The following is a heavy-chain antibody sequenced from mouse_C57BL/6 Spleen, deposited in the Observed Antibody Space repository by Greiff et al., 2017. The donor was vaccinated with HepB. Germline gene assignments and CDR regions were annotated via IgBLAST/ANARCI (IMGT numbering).Heavy chain of an antibody. D-gene: IGHD1-1*01. CDR1: GFTFSSYG. CDR2: ISSGGSYT. V-gene: IGHV5-6*01. J-gene: IGHJ2*01. Sequence: EVMLVESGGDLVKPGGSLKLSCAASGFTFSSYGMSWVRQTPDKRLEWVATISSGGSYTYYPDSVKGRFTISRDNAKNTLYLQMRSLKSEDTAMYYCARHEDGSSYFDYWGQGTTLTVSS. CDR3: ARHEDGSSYFDY.